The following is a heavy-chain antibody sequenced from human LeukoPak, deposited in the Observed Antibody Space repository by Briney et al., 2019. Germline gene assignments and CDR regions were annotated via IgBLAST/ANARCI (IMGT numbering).Heavy chain of an antibody. CDR2: INQDGSVR. CDR1: GFTFGSNL. D-gene: IGHD6-19*01. V-gene: IGHV3-7*01. CDR3: ARDPSTASAWFYFDL. J-gene: IGHJ4*02. Sequence: GGSLRLSCAASGFTFGSNLMSWVRQAPGKGLEWVAHINQDGSVRYYVDSVKGRFTISRDNTKNSLYLQMNNLRVDDTAIYYCARDPSTASAWFYFDLWGQGTLVTVSS.